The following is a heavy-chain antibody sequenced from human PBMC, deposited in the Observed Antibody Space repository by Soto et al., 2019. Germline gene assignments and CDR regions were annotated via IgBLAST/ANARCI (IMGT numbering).Heavy chain of an antibody. CDR3: ARDQEDLFERDVNWLSQTPELDY. V-gene: IGHV3-21*01. D-gene: IGHD3-9*01. Sequence: VQLVASGGGLVQPGGSLRLSCAASGFTFRSYSMNWVRQAPGQGLEWVSSISGSSSDTYSADSVKGRFTISRDSAKQARELQKNSLGAEDTAVYYRARDQEDLFERDVNWLSQTPELDYWGQGARVTVSA. J-gene: IGHJ4*02. CDR1: GFTFRSYS. CDR2: ISGSSSDT.